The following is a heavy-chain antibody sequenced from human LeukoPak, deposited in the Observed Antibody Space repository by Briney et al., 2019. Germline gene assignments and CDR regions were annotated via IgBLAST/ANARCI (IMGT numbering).Heavy chain of an antibody. V-gene: IGHV4-39*01. J-gene: IGHJ4*02. Sequence: PSETLSLTCTVSGGSISSSSYYWGWIRQPPGKGLGWIGSIYYSGSTYYNPSLKSRVTISVDTSKNQFSLKLSSVTAADTAVYYCARHEGELLPFDYWGQGTLVTVSS. D-gene: IGHD1-26*01. CDR2: IYYSGST. CDR3: ARHEGELLPFDY. CDR1: GGSISSSSYY.